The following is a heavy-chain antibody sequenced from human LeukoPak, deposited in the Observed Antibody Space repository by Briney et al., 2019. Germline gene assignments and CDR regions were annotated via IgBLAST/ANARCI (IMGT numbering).Heavy chain of an antibody. J-gene: IGHJ6*03. V-gene: IGHV4-39*01. CDR1: GGSISSSSYY. Sequence: SETLSLTCTVSGGSISSSSYYWGWIRQPPGKGLEWIGNIYYSGSTYYNPSLKSRVTISVDTSNNQFSLKLSAVTAADTAVYYCASVRRGFGESSKYYAYYYMHVWGNGTTVTIAS. D-gene: IGHD3-10*01. CDR3: ASVRRGFGESSKYYAYYYMHV. CDR2: IYYSGST.